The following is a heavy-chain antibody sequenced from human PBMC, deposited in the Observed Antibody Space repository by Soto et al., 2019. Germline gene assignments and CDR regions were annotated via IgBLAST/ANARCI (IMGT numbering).Heavy chain of an antibody. Sequence: SQTLSLPCAISGDSVSSNSSACNFIRQSPSRGLEWLGRTYYRSKCYNDYAVSVKSRITINPDTSKNQFSLQLNSVTPEDTAVYYCARGGGQQLAFWFDPWGQGTLVTVSS. V-gene: IGHV6-1*01. J-gene: IGHJ5*02. CDR3: ARGGGQQLAFWFDP. CDR2: TYYRSKCYN. CDR1: GDSVSSNSSA. D-gene: IGHD6-13*01.